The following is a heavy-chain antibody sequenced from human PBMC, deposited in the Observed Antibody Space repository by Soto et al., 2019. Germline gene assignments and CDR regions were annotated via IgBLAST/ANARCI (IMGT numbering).Heavy chain of an antibody. J-gene: IGHJ4*02. D-gene: IGHD3-10*01. V-gene: IGHV4-34*01. Sequence: SETLSLTCAVYGGSFSGYYWSWIRQPPGKGLEWIGEINHSGSTNYNPSLKSRVTISVDTSKNQFSLKLSSVTAADTAVYYCARGGWFGELLSHWGQGTLVTVS. CDR3: ARGGWFGELLSH. CDR2: INHSGST. CDR1: GGSFSGYY.